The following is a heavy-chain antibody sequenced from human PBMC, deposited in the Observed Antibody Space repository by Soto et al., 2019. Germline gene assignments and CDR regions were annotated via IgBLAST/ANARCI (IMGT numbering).Heavy chain of an antibody. Sequence: QVQLVQSGAEVKKPGASVRVSCKASGYSFTDYHIHWVRQAPGQGLEWLGRINPKSGGTSTAQKFQGWVTMTRERSISTVYMELTRLRSDDTDVYFCARGHSTDCSNGVCSFFYNHEMDVWGQGTTVTVSS. J-gene: IGHJ6*02. V-gene: IGHV1-2*04. CDR2: INPKSGGT. D-gene: IGHD2-8*01. CDR3: ARGHSTDCSNGVCSFFYNHEMDV. CDR1: GYSFTDYH.